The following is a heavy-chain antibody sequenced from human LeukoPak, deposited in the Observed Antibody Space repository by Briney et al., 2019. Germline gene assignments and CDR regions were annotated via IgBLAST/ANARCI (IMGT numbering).Heavy chain of an antibody. CDR1: GGSISSYY. CDR2: FYSSGST. V-gene: IGHV4-59*08. J-gene: IGHJ6*03. Sequence: NPSETLSLTCTVSGGSISSYYWSWLRQPPGKGLEWLGFFYSSGSTNYNPSLMRRVTISVDKSKNHFSLKLRTVTAADTAVYYCARHWGGVNYYYMDVWGKGTTVTVSS. CDR3: ARHWGGVNYYYMDV. D-gene: IGHD3-10*01.